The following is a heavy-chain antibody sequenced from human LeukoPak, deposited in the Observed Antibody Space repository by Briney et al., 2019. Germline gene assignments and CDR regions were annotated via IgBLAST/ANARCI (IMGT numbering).Heavy chain of an antibody. CDR3: ARMAARTLYYFDY. J-gene: IGHJ4*02. D-gene: IGHD6-6*01. V-gene: IGHV3-30*03. Sequence: GGSLRLSCAASGFTFSSYGMHWVRQAPGKGLEWVAVISYDGSNKYYADSVRGRSTISRDNSKNTLYLQMNSLRAEDTAVYYCARMAARTLYYFDYWGQGTLVTVSS. CDR1: GFTFSSYG. CDR2: ISYDGSNK.